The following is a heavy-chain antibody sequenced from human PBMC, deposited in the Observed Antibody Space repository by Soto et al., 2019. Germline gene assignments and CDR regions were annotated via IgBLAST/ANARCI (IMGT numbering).Heavy chain of an antibody. CDR3: AREGAAAGTSSIY. CDR2: IIPILGIA. CDR1: GGTFSRYT. D-gene: IGHD6-13*01. V-gene: IGHV1-69*04. J-gene: IGHJ4*02. Sequence: SVKLSCKASGGTFSRYTISWVRQAPGQGLEWMGRIIPILGIANYAQKFQGRVTITADKSTSTAYMELSSLRSEDTAVYYCAREGAAAGTSSIYWGQGTLVTVSS.